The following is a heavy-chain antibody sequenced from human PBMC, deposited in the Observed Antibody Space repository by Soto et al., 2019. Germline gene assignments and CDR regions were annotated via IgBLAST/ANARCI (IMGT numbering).Heavy chain of an antibody. CDR3: ARGGGVNYYGSGSYLPPPFDY. CDR2: IYYSGST. Sequence: SETLSLTCTVSGGSVSSGSYYWSWIRQPPGKGLEWIGYIYYSGSTNYNPSLKSRVTISVDTSKNQFSLKLSSVTAADTAVYYCARGGGVNYYGSGSYLPPPFDYWGQGTLVTVSS. CDR1: GGSVSSGSYY. V-gene: IGHV4-61*01. D-gene: IGHD3-10*01. J-gene: IGHJ4*02.